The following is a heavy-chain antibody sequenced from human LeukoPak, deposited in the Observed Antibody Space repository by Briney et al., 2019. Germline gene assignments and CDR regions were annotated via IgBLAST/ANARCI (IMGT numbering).Heavy chain of an antibody. CDR3: AREGSSTSFDY. Sequence: GGSLRLSCAASGFTFNRHWVSWFRQAPGKGLEWVSYISSSGSTIYYADSVKGRFTISRDNAKNSLYLQMNSLRAEDTAVYYCAREGSSTSFDYWGQGTLVTVSS. CDR1: GFTFNRHW. D-gene: IGHD2-2*01. V-gene: IGHV3-48*03. J-gene: IGHJ4*02. CDR2: ISSSGSTI.